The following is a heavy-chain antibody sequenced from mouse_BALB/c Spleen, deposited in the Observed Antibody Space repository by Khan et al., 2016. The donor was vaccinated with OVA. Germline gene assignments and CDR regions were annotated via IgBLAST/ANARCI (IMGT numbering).Heavy chain of an antibody. D-gene: IGHD1-2*01. V-gene: IGHV1-77*01. CDR1: GYTFTDYS. CDR3: ARSNYVGYTLAY. CDR2: ISPGSGYT. J-gene: IGHJ3*01. Sequence: QVQLKESGAELARPGASVKLSCKASGYTFTDYSINWVKQRTGQGLEWIGVISPGSGYTYYNEKFKGKATLTADKSSSTVYMQLSSLTAEASAVYFCARSNYVGYTLAYWGQGTLFTVSA.